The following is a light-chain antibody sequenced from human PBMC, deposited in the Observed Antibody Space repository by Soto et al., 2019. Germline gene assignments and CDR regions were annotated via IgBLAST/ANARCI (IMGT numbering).Light chain of an antibody. CDR2: KAI. CDR1: QTISTW. J-gene: IGKJ5*01. CDR3: QQYNSFSIT. Sequence: DILMTQSPSTLSASVGDRITMTCRASQTISTWVAWYQQKPGRAPKLLIYKAISLESGVPSRFSGSGSGTEFTLAISSLQPDDFAPYYCQQYNSFSITFGQGTRLEI. V-gene: IGKV1-5*03.